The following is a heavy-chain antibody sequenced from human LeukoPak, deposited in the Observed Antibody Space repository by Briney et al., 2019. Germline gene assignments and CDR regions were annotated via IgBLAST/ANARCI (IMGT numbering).Heavy chain of an antibody. V-gene: IGHV3-23*01. Sequence: GGSLRLSCAASGFTFSSYAMSWVRQAPGKGLEWVSAISGSGGSTYYADSVKGRFAISRDNSKNTLYLQMNSLRAEDTAVYYCAKGSMVRGNPYFDYWGQGTLVTVSS. CDR3: AKGSMVRGNPYFDY. CDR1: GFTFSSYA. CDR2: ISGSGGST. D-gene: IGHD3-10*01. J-gene: IGHJ4*02.